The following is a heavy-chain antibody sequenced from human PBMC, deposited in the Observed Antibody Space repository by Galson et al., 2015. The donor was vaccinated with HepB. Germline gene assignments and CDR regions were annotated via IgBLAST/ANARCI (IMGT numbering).Heavy chain of an antibody. CDR1: GYTFTSYV. V-gene: IGHV7-4-1*02. D-gene: IGHD6-19*01. CDR3: ARDPRGSAWGGIDS. Sequence: SVKVSCKASGYTFTSYVMNWVRQAPGQGLEWMGWINTDTGNPTYVQGFTGRFVFSLDTSVSTAYLQISSLKPEDTAVYYCARDPRGSAWGGIDSWGQGTLVTVSS. CDR2: INTDTGNP. J-gene: IGHJ4*02.